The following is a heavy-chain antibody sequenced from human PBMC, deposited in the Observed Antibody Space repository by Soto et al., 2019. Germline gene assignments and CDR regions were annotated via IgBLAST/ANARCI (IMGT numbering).Heavy chain of an antibody. V-gene: IGHV4-39*01. D-gene: IGHD3-3*01. CDR2: IYYSGST. Sequence: PSETLSLTCTVSGGSISSSSYYWGWIRQPPGKGLEWIGSIYYSGSTCYNPSLKSRVTISVDTSKNQFSLKLSSVTAADTAVYYCARSQADYDFWSGYLSYYYYGMDVWGQGTTVTVYS. J-gene: IGHJ6*02. CDR3: ARSQADYDFWSGYLSYYYYGMDV. CDR1: GGSISSSSYY.